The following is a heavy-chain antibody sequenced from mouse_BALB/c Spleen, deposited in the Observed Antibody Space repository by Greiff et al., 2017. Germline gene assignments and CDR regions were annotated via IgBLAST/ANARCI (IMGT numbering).Heavy chain of an antibody. CDR1: GYSFTRYW. CDR3: TRGVYDGYYVKFAY. Sequence: EVQLQQSGTVLARPGASVKMSCKASGYSFTRYWMHWVNQRPGQGLEWIGAIYPGNSDTSYNQKFKGKAKLTAVTSASTAYMELSSLTNEDSAVYYCTRGVYDGYYVKFAYWGQGTLVTVSA. D-gene: IGHD2-3*01. J-gene: IGHJ3*01. V-gene: IGHV1-5*01. CDR2: IYPGNSDT.